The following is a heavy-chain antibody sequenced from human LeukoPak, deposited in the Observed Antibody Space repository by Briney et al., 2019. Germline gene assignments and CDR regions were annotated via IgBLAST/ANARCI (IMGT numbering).Heavy chain of an antibody. D-gene: IGHD5-12*01. CDR2: IHYSGNT. Sequence: SQTLSLTCTVSGTSISSGEYHWTWIRQHPGRGLEWIGSIHYSGNTSYNPSLKSRLTISVDTSKNQFSLRVRSVTAADTAVYYCARGNTTTRGYGYYMEVWGKGTTVTVSS. V-gene: IGHV4-31*03. CDR3: ARGNTTTRGYGYYMEV. CDR1: GTSISSGEYH. J-gene: IGHJ6*03.